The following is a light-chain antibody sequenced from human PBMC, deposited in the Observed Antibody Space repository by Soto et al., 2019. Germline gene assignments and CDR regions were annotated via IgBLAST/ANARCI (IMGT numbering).Light chain of an antibody. Sequence: EIVLSQSPGTLSLSPGERATLSCRASQRVSASYLAWYQQKPGQSPRLLIYDASSRATGIPDRFSGNGSGTDFTLTITSLEPEDFAVYFCQQYGGSPPGYVFGQGTKLEIK. CDR3: QQYGGSPPGYV. J-gene: IGKJ2*01. V-gene: IGKV3-20*01. CDR1: QRVSASY. CDR2: DAS.